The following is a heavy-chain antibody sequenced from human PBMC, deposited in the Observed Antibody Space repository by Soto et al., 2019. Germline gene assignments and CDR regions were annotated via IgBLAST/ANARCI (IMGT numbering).Heavy chain of an antibody. Sequence: QVQLVQSGAEMKKPGSSMKVSCKASGGTFSNHTISWVRQAPGQGLEWMGGIIPVFGTAHYAQKFQVRVTITADGSTSTAYMELRSLTSEDTAMYYCARGDSGSYPAGNWGQGTRVTVSS. CDR3: ARGDSGSYPAGN. V-gene: IGHV1-69*01. CDR1: GGTFSNHT. CDR2: IIPVFGTA. D-gene: IGHD1-26*01. J-gene: IGHJ4*02.